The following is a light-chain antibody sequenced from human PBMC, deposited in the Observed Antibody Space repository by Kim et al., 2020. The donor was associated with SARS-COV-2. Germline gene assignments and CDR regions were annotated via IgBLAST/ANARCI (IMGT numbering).Light chain of an antibody. CDR2: YVS. J-gene: IGLJ2*01. Sequence: QSALTQPASVSGSPGQLITISCTGSSSDVGTYNYVSWYQQHPGKAPKLIIFYVSDRPSGVSNRFSGSKSANTASLTISGLQPEDEADYYCNSYTTSSTWIFGGGTKVTVL. CDR3: NSYTTSSTWI. CDR1: SSDVGTYNY. V-gene: IGLV2-14*03.